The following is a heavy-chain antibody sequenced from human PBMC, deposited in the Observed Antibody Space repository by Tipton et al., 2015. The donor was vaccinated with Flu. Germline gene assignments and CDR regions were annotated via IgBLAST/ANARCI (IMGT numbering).Heavy chain of an antibody. Sequence: SLRLSCAASGFTFSSYAMTWVRQAPGKGLEWVSTISGSGDGTYYADSVKGRFTISRDNSKNTLYLQMNSLRAEDTAVHYCAKAPRPNYDSWSGFMPAFDVWGQGTVVAVSS. CDR1: GFTFSSYA. J-gene: IGHJ3*01. CDR3: AKAPRPNYDSWSGFMPAFDV. D-gene: IGHD3-3*01. V-gene: IGHV3-23*01. CDR2: ISGSGDGT.